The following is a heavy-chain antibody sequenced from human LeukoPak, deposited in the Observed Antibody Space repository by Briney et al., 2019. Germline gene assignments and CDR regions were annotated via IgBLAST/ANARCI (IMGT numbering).Heavy chain of an antibody. CDR2: ISNDNGNT. V-gene: IGHV1-18*01. CDR3: ARRRVRGVTRMVNFFDY. J-gene: IGHJ4*02. CDR1: GYTFSSYG. Sequence: ASVKVSCKASGYTFSSYGISWVRQAPGQGLEWVGWISNDNGNTDYAQKFQGRVTMTTDSSTTTVYMELRSLRSDDTAVYYCARRRVRGVTRMVNFFDYWGQGTLVSVS. D-gene: IGHD3-10*01.